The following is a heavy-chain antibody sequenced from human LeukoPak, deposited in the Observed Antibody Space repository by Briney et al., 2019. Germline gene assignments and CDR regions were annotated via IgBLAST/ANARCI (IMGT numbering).Heavy chain of an antibody. CDR3: AADRSIKNSGSYFDPGHGAFDI. D-gene: IGHD1-26*01. V-gene: IGHV3-11*01. CDR2: ISRSGSTK. J-gene: IGHJ3*02. CDR1: GFTFSDYN. Sequence: PGGSLRLSCAASGFTFSDYNMRWIRQAPGKGLEWVSSISRSGSTKYYADSVKGRFTISRDNAKNSLFLQMNSLRAEDTAVYYCAADRSIKNSGSYFDPGHGAFDIWGQGTMVTVSS.